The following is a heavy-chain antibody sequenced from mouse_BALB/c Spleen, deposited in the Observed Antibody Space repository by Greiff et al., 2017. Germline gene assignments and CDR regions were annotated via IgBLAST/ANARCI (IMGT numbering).Heavy chain of an antibody. CDR1: GFTFSDYY. D-gene: IGHD3-3*01. J-gene: IGHJ4*01. Sequence: EVHLVESGGGLVKPGGSLKLSCAASGFTFSDYYMYWVRQTPEKRLEWVATISDGGSYTYYPDSVKGRFTISRDNAKNNLYLQMSSLKSEDAAMYYCARDGGPYMDYWGQGTSVTVSS. CDR2: ISDGGSYT. CDR3: ARDGGPYMDY. V-gene: IGHV5-4*02.